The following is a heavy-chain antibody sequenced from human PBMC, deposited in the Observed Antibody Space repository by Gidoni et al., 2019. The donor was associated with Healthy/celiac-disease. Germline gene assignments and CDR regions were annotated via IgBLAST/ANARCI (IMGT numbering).Heavy chain of an antibody. J-gene: IGHJ4*02. CDR3: ARGWLPGSFDY. Sequence: QVQLQESGPGLVKPSETLCLTCTVGGGSISSYYWSWIRQPPGKGLEWIGYIYYSGSTNYNPSLKSRVTISVDTSKNQFSLKLSSVTAADTAVYYCARGWLPGSFDYWGQGTLVTVSS. CDR2: IYYSGST. CDR1: GGSISSYY. D-gene: IGHD5-12*01. V-gene: IGHV4-59*01.